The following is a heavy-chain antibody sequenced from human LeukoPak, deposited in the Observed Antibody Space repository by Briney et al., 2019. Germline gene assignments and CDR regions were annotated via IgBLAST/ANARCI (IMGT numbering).Heavy chain of an antibody. CDR2: ITNDGSST. CDR1: GLTFSSHW. D-gene: IGHD2/OR15-2a*01. V-gene: IGHV3-74*01. Sequence: GGSLRLSCAASGLTFSSHWMHWVRQAPGKGLVWVSRITNDGSSTTYADSVKGRFTISRDNAKNSLYLQMNSLRAEDTAVYYCARGPTRANSSDYWGQGTLLTVSS. CDR3: ARGPTRANSSDY. J-gene: IGHJ4*02.